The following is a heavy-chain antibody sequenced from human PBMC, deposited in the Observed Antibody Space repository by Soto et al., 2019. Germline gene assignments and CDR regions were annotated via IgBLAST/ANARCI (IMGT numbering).Heavy chain of an antibody. CDR1: GGSIISYY. CDR3: ERDSNNWNGGGNWFDP. J-gene: IGHJ5*02. CDR2: IYYSGST. D-gene: IGHD1-1*01. V-gene: IGHV4-59*01. Sequence: PSETLSLTCTVSGGSIISYYWSWIRQPPGKGLEWIGYIYYSGSTNYNPSLKSRVTISVDTSKNQFSLKLSSVTAADTAVYYCERDSNNWNGGGNWFDPWGQGTLVTGS.